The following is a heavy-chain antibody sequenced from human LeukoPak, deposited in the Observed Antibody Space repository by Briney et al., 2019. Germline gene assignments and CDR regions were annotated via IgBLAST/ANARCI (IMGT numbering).Heavy chain of an antibody. J-gene: IGHJ6*04. D-gene: IGHD3-10*02. CDR3: AELGITMIGGV. V-gene: IGHV3-48*03. CDR2: ISSSGSTI. Sequence: PGGSLTLTCAASGYTFNSYEMNWVRQAPGKGLEWVSYISSSGSTIYYADSVKGRFTISRDNAKNSLYLQMNSLRAEDTAVYYCAELGITMIGGVWGKGTTVTISS. CDR1: GYTFNSYE.